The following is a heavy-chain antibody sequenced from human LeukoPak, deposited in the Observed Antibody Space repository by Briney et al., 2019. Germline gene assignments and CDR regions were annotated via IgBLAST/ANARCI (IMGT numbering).Heavy chain of an antibody. CDR1: GGSFSGYY. J-gene: IGHJ4*02. V-gene: IGHV4-34*01. Sequence: PSETLSLTCAVYGGSFSGYYWSWIRQPPGKGLEWIGEINHSGSTNYNPSLKSRVTISVDTSKNQFSLKLSSVTAADTAVYYCARGGWVYGTDYWGQGTLVTVSS. CDR3: ARGGWVYGTDY. D-gene: IGHD6-19*01. CDR2: INHSGST.